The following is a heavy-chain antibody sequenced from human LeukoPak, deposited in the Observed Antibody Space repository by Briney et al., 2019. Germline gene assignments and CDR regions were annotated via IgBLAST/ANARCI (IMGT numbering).Heavy chain of an antibody. J-gene: IGHJ6*02. CDR1: GGSISSSNW. Sequence: PSGTLSLTCAVSGGSISSSNWWSWVRQPPGKGLEWIGEIYHSGSTNYNPSLKSRVTISVDKSKNQLSLKLSSVTAADTAVYYCARASLPPNYDFWSGYFSYYYYYGMDVWGQGTTVTVSS. CDR2: IYHSGST. CDR3: ARASLPPNYDFWSGYFSYYYYYGMDV. V-gene: IGHV4-4*02. D-gene: IGHD3-3*01.